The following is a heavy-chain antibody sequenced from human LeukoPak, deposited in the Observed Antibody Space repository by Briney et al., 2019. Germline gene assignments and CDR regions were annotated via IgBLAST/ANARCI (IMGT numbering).Heavy chain of an antibody. J-gene: IGHJ4*02. D-gene: IGHD5-24*01. CDR1: RFTFSSYS. Sequence: KSGGSLRLSCAASRFTFSSYSMNWVRQAPGKGLEWVSYISSSSSSIYYADSVKGRFTISRDNAKNSLYLQMNSLRAEDTAVYYCARGRDGYEGGVFDYWGQGTLVTVSS. V-gene: IGHV3-21*05. CDR2: ISSSSSSI. CDR3: ARGRDGYEGGVFDY.